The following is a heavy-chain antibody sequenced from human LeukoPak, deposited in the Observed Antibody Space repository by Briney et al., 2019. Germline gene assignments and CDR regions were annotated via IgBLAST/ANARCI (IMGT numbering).Heavy chain of an antibody. CDR3: ARDADIVVVPAALPGAFDI. D-gene: IGHD2-2*01. V-gene: IGHV1-18*01. CDR2: ISAYNGNT. CDR1: GYTFTSYG. Sequence: ASVKVSCKASGYTFTSYGISWVRQAPGQGLEWMGWISAYNGNTNYAQKLQGRVTMTTDTSTSTAYMELRSLRSDDTAVYYCARDADIVVVPAALPGAFDIWGQGTMVTVSS. J-gene: IGHJ3*02.